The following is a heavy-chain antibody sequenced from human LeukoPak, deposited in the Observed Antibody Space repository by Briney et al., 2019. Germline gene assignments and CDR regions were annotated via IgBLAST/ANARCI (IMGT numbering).Heavy chain of an antibody. CDR2: INPNSGDT. CDR3: ARGGDYGGTVFDY. CDR1: GYTFTGYY. J-gene: IGHJ4*02. V-gene: IGHV1-2*02. Sequence: ASVKVSCKASGYTFTGYYMHWVRQAPGQGLEWMGWINPNSGDTNYAQKFQGRVTMTRDTSISTAYMELSRLRSDDTAAYYCARGGDYGGTVFDYWGQGTLVTVSS. D-gene: IGHD4-23*01.